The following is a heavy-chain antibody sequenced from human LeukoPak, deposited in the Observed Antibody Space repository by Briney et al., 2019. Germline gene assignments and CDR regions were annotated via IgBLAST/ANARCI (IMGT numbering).Heavy chain of an antibody. Sequence: GRPLRLSCAASGFTFSNHAIHWVRQAPGKGLEWVGVITYDGVNEYYGDSVKGRFSISRDNSKNTLSLQMNSLRAEDTAVYFCAKRGVVIRVILVGFHKEANYFDSWGQGALVTVSS. CDR1: GFTFSNHA. CDR2: ITYDGVNE. CDR3: AKRGVVIRVILVGFHKEANYFDS. V-gene: IGHV3-30*04. J-gene: IGHJ4*02. D-gene: IGHD3-10*01.